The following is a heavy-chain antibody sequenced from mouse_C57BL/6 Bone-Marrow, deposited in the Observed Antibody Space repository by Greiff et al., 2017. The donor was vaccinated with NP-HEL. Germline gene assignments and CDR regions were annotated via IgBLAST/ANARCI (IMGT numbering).Heavy chain of an antibody. D-gene: IGHD1-1*01. CDR3: ARHLLLGYFDV. CDR2: ISSGSSTI. J-gene: IGHJ1*03. CDR1: GFTFSDYG. V-gene: IGHV5-17*01. Sequence: EVHVVESGGGLVKPGGSLKLSCAASGFTFSDYGMHWVRQAPEKGLEWVAYISSGSSTIYYADTVKGRFTISRDNAKNTLFLQMTSLRSEDTAMYYCARHLLLGYFDVWGTGTTVTVSS.